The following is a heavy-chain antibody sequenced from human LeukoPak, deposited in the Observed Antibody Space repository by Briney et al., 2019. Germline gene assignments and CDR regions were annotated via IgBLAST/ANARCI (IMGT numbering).Heavy chain of an antibody. V-gene: IGHV3-43D*03. D-gene: IGHD1-26*01. CDR1: GFSLTTYA. J-gene: IGHJ3*02. CDR2: ISWDGGST. CDR3: AKGKIGSLDAFDI. Sequence: GGSLRLSCAASGFSLTTYAMGWVRQAPGKGLEWVSLISWDGGSTYYADSVKGRFTISRDNSKNSLYLQMNSLRAEDTALYYCAKGKIGSLDAFDIWGQGTMVTVSS.